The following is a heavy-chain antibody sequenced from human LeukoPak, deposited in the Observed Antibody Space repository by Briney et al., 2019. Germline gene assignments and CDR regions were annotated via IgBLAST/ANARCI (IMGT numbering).Heavy chain of an antibody. D-gene: IGHD3-9*01. CDR3: ARSYFDVLTNYYMWLAP. CDR2: INLNSGDT. J-gene: IGHJ5*02. CDR1: GYTFTDYY. V-gene: IGHV1-2*02. Sequence: ASVKVSCKASGYTFTDYYIHWVRQVPGQGLEWMGWINLNSGDTYYAQNFQDRVTMTGDTSISTAYLELSSLRSDDTAVFYCARSYFDVLTNYYMWLAPWGQGTLVTVSS.